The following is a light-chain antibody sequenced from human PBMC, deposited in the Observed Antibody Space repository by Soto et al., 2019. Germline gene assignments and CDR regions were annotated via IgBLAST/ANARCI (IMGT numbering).Light chain of an antibody. V-gene: IGKV1-5*03. CDR3: QQYNDNWT. Sequence: DIQMTQSPSTLSASVGDRVTITCRASQSISSWSAWYQQKPGTAPNLLIYKASTLQSGVPSRFSGSGSGTEFTLTISSLQPDDSATYYCQQYNDNWTFGQGTKVDIK. CDR1: QSISSW. CDR2: KAS. J-gene: IGKJ1*01.